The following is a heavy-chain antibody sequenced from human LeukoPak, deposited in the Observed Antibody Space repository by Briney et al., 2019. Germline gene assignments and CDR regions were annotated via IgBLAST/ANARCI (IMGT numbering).Heavy chain of an antibody. J-gene: IGHJ4*02. Sequence: GGSLRLSCAASGFIFSNYGMNWVRQAPGKGLEWVASIKQDGSEKYYVDSVKGRFTISRDNAKNSLNLQMNSLRAEDTAVYYCARHPNYYDSSGYYKGFDCWGQGTLVTVSS. CDR3: ARHPNYYDSSGYYKGFDC. V-gene: IGHV3-7*03. CDR1: GFIFSNYG. CDR2: IKQDGSEK. D-gene: IGHD3-22*01.